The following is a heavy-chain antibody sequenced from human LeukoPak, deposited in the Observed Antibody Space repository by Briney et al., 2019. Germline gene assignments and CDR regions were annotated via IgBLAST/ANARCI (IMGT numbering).Heavy chain of an antibody. CDR2: IIPIFGTA. CDR1: GGTFSSYA. V-gene: IGHV1-69*13. J-gene: IGHJ4*02. CDR3: ARDLGYYYDSSGYS. Sequence: VASVKVSCKASGGTFSSYAISWVRQAPGQGLEWMGGIIPIFGTANYAQKFQGRVTITADESTSTAYMELSSLRSEDTAVYYCARDLGYYYDSSGYSWGQGTLVTVSS. D-gene: IGHD3-22*01.